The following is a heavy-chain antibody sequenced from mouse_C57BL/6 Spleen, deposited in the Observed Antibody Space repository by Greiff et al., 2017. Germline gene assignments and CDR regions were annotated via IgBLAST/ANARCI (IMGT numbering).Heavy chain of an antibody. J-gene: IGHJ2*01. CDR3: TTDYYGSSYNY. D-gene: IGHD1-1*01. CDR2: IDPENGDT. Sequence: VQLQQSGAELVRPGASVKLSCTASGFNIKDDYMHWVKQRPEQGLEWIGWIDPENGDTEYASKFQGKATITADTSSNTAYLQLSSLTSEDTAVYYCTTDYYGSSYNYWGQGTTRTVSS. V-gene: IGHV14-4*01. CDR1: GFNIKDDY.